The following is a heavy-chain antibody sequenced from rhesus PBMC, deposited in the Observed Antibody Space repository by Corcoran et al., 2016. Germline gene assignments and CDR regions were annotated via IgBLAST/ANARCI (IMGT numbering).Heavy chain of an antibody. CDR3: AKAAYTSGWSFDY. CDR2: ISYAGDDT. D-gene: IGHD6S26*01. CDR1: GFTFSNYG. J-gene: IGHJ4*01. Sequence: EVQLVESGGGLVQPGGSLRLSCAASGFTFSNYGMSWVRQAPGKGLEWVSYISYAGDDTHYADSVTGRFTISRDNSKNTLSLQMNSLRPEDTAVYFCAKAAYTSGWSFDYWGQGVLVTVSS. V-gene: IGHV3S5*01.